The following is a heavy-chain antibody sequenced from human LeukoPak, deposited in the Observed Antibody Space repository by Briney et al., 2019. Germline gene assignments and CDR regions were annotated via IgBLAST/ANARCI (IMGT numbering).Heavy chain of an antibody. V-gene: IGHV1-2*02. CDR1: GYTFTGYY. Sequence: ASVKVSCKASGYTFTGYYMHWARQAPGQGLEWMGWINPNSGGTNYAQKFQGRVTMTRDTSISTAYMELSRLRSDDTAVYYCARGEPSLYYGMDVWGQGTTVTVSS. CDR2: INPNSGGT. D-gene: IGHD1-14*01. CDR3: ARGEPSLYYGMDV. J-gene: IGHJ6*02.